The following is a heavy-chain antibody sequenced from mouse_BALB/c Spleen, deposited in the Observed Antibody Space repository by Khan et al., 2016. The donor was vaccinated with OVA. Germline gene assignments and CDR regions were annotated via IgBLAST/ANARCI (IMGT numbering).Heavy chain of an antibody. D-gene: IGHD1-2*01. CDR3: ASRHYYGHWYVDV. V-gene: IGHV3-2*02. Sequence: EVQLQESGPGLVKPSQSLSLTCTVTGYSITTDYAWNWIRQFPGNKLEWMGYVSYSGSTSYNPSLKSRFSITRDTSKNQFFLQLNSVTTEDTATYYCASRHYYGHWYVDVWGAGTTVTVSS. CDR2: VSYSGST. CDR1: GYSITTDYA. J-gene: IGHJ1*01.